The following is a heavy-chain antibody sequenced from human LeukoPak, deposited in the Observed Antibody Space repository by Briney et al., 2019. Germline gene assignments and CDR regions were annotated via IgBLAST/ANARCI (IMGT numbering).Heavy chain of an antibody. CDR1: GFTFSSYS. Sequence: KPGGSLRLSCAASGFTFSSYSMNWVRQAPGKGLEWVSSISSSSSYIYYADSVKGRFTISRDNAKNSLYLQMNSLRAEDTAVYYCAGARGQWRGAFDIWGQGTMVTVSS. V-gene: IGHV3-21*01. CDR3: AGARGQWRGAFDI. D-gene: IGHD6-19*01. CDR2: ISSSSSYI. J-gene: IGHJ3*02.